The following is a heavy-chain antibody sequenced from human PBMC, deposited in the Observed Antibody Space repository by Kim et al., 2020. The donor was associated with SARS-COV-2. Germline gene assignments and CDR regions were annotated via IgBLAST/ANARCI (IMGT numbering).Heavy chain of an antibody. CDR3: ARVGYCSGGSCSGIDY. CDR1: GGSISSGGYY. D-gene: IGHD2-15*01. CDR2: IYYSGST. Sequence: SETLSLTCTVSGGSISSGGYYWSWIRQHPGKGLEWIGYIYYSGSTYYNPSLKSRVTISVDTSKNQFSLKLSSVTAADTAVYYCARVGYCSGGSCSGIDYWGQGPLLTVCS. J-gene: IGHJ4*02. V-gene: IGHV4-31*03.